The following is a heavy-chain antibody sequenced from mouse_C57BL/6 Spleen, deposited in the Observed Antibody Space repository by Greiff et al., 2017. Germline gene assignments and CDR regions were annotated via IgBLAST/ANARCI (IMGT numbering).Heavy chain of an antibody. J-gene: IGHJ1*03. D-gene: IGHD1-1*01. CDR3: ARTYYYGSSYVGEYFDV. CDR1: GFNIKDYY. CDR2: LDPEDGET. Sequence: EVQLQESGAELVKPGASVKLSCTASGFNIKDYYMHWVKQRTEQGLEWIGRLDPEDGETKYAPKFQGQAPITADTSSNTAYLQLSSLTSEDTAVYYCARTYYYGSSYVGEYFDVWGTGTTVTVSS. V-gene: IGHV14-2*01.